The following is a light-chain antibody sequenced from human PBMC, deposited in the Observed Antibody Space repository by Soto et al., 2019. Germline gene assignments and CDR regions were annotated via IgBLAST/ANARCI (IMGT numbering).Light chain of an antibody. CDR2: GNT. J-gene: IGLJ2*01. V-gene: IGLV1-40*01. CDR3: QSYDSSLSGSV. CDR1: SSNIGAGYD. Sequence: QSVLTQPPSVSGAPGQRVTISCTGSSSNIGAGYDVHWYQQLPGTAPKLLIYGNTNRPSGVPDRFSGSKSGISASLAIPGLQAEDEADYYCQSYDSSLSGSVFGGGTKLTVL.